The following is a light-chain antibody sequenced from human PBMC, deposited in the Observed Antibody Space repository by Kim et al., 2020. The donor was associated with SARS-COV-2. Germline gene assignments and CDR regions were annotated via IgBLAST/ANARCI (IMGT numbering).Light chain of an antibody. J-gene: IGLJ2*01. CDR3: SSYRSTSLGV. CDR2: DVS. CDR1: SSDIGTYDY. Sequence: QSALTQPASVSGSPGQSITISCTGTSSDIGTYDYVSWYQQHPGKAPRLLIYDVSERPSGVSNRFSASKSGNTASLTISGLQAEDEADYYCSSYRSTSLGVFGGGTKLTVL. V-gene: IGLV2-14*03.